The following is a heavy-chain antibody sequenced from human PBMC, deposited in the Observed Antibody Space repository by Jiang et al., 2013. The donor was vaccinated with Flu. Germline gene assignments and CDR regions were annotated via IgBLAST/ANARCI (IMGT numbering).Heavy chain of an antibody. CDR2: IDPSDSST. V-gene: IGHV5-10-1*01. CDR3: ARHGVMALQLDP. J-gene: IGHJ5*02. D-gene: IGHD2-8*01. Sequence: ISWVRQVPGKGLEWMGKIDPSDSSTKYSPSFQGHVTISADKSVSTAYLQWNSLKASDTAMYYCARHGVMALQLDPWGQGTLVTVSS.